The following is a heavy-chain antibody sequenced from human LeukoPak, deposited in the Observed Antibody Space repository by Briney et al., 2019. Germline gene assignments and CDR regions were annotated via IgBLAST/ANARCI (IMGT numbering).Heavy chain of an antibody. D-gene: IGHD4-17*01. Sequence: PGGSLRLSCAASGFTFSSYWMHWVRQAPGKGLVWVSRINSDGSSTSYADSVKGRFTISRDNAKNTLYLQMDSLRAEDTAVYYCARDYGDYYFDYWGQGTLVTVSS. J-gene: IGHJ4*02. V-gene: IGHV3-74*01. CDR3: ARDYGDYYFDY. CDR1: GFTFSSYW. CDR2: INSDGSST.